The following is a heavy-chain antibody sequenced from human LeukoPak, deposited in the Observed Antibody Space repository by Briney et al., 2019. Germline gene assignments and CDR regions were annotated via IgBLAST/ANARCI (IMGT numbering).Heavy chain of an antibody. CDR3: ARDGRGYSSGWYTS. CDR2: IWYDGSNK. D-gene: IGHD6-13*01. J-gene: IGHJ4*02. V-gene: IGHV3-33*01. CDR1: GFTFSSYG. Sequence: GGSLRLSCAASGFTFSSYGMHWVRQAPGKGLEWVAVIWYDGSNKYYADSVKGRFTISRDNSKNTLYLQMNSLRAEDTAVYYCARDGRGYSSGWYTSWGQGTLVTVSS.